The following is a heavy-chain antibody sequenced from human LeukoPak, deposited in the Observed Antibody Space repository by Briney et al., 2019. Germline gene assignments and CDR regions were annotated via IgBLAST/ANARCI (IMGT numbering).Heavy chain of an antibody. CDR3: AGGSAGYSSGPLDY. V-gene: IGHV4-39*01. CDR1: GGSISMSSYY. D-gene: IGHD6-19*01. CDR2: IYYSGST. J-gene: IGHJ4*02. Sequence: SETLSLTCTVSGGSISMSSYYWGWIRQPPGKGLEWIGSIYYSGSTYYNPSLKSRVTISVDTSKNQFSLKLSSVTAADTAVYYCAGGSAGYSSGPLDYWGQGTLVTVSS.